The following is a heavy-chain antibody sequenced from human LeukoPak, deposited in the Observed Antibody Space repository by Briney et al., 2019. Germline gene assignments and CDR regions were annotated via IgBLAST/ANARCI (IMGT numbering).Heavy chain of an antibody. CDR2: INPNSGCT. CDR1: GYTFTGYY. V-gene: IGHV1-2*02. Sequence: ASVKVSCKASGYTFTGYYMHWVRQAPGQGLEWMGWINPNSGCTNYAQKFQGRVTMTRDTSISTAYMELSGLRSDDTAVYYCARDTTRDNWFDPWGQGTLVTVSS. CDR3: ARDTTRDNWFDP. D-gene: IGHD1-26*01. J-gene: IGHJ5*02.